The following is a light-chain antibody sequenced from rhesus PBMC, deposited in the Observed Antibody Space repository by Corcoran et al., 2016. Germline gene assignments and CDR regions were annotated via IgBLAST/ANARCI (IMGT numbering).Light chain of an antibody. CDR2: KAS. J-gene: IGKJ4*01. V-gene: IGKV1-74*01. CDR3: QHGYGTPLT. Sequence: DIQMTQSPSSLSASVGDRVTITCRARENGNNYLNWYQQKPGKAPKLLIYKASTLQSGVPSRVSGSGSGTDYTFTISSLQPEDVATYYCQHGYGTPLTYGGGTKVEIK. CDR1: ENGNNY.